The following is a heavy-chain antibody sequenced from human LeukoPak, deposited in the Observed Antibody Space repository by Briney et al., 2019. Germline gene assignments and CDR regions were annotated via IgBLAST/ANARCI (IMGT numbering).Heavy chain of an antibody. CDR2: IKEDGSEK. Sequence: GGSLRLSCAASGFTFSSYWISWVRQAPGKGLEWVANIKEDGSEKYYVDSVKGRFTISRDNAKNSLYLQMNSLRAEDTAVYYCARGRWLLDYWGQGTLVTVSS. V-gene: IGHV3-7*01. CDR1: GFTFSSYW. CDR3: ARGRWLLDY. J-gene: IGHJ4*02. D-gene: IGHD3-16*02.